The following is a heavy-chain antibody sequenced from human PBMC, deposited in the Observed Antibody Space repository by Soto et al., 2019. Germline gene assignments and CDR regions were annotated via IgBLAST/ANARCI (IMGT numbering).Heavy chain of an antibody. V-gene: IGHV3-33*08. CDR2: IWYDGSNK. D-gene: IGHD3-10*01. CDR3: ARPLSSCYYGSGSPFSY. Sequence: PGESLKISCAASGFTFSSYAMHWVRQAPGKGLEWVAVIWYDGSNKYYADSVKGRFTTSRDNSKNTLYLQMNSLRAEDTAVYYCARPLSSCYYGSGSPFSYWGQGTLVTVSS. CDR1: GFTFSSYA. J-gene: IGHJ4*02.